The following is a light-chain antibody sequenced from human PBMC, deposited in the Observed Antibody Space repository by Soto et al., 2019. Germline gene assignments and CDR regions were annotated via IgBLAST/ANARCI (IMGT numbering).Light chain of an antibody. V-gene: IGLV2-8*01. Sequence: QSALTQPPSASGSPGQSVTISCTGTSSDVGGYHYVSWYQQHPGKAPKLMIYEVNKRPSGVPDRFPGSKSGNTASLTVSGLQAEDEAYYCCSSYAGIDSWVFGGGTKLTVL. CDR2: EVN. CDR1: SSDVGGYHY. CDR3: SSYAGIDSWV. J-gene: IGLJ3*02.